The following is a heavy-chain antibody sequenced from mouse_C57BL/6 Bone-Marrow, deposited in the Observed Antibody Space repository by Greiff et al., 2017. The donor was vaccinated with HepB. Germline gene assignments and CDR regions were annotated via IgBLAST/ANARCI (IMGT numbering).Heavy chain of an antibody. CDR2: IHPNSGST. V-gene: IGHV1-64*01. D-gene: IGHD1-1*01. CDR3: ARSIRAWFAY. Sequence: PGQGLEWIGMIHPNSGSTNYNEKFKSKATLTVDKSSSTAYMQLSSLKSEDSAVYYFARSIRAWFAYWGQGTLVTVYA. J-gene: IGHJ3*01.